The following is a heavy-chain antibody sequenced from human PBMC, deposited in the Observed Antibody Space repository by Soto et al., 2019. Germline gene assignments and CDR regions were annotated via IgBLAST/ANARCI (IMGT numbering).Heavy chain of an antibody. D-gene: IGHD2-15*01. Sequence: QVQLQESGPGLVKPSETLSLTCTVSGGSISSYYWSWIRQPPGKGLEWIGYIYYSGTTNYNPSLQSRVPISVDTSKNQFSLRLSSVTAADTAVYYCARGYCMGGSCYSRFFDYWGQGTLVTVSS. CDR1: GGSISSYY. V-gene: IGHV4-59*08. CDR3: ARGYCMGGSCYSRFFDY. CDR2: IYYSGTT. J-gene: IGHJ4*02.